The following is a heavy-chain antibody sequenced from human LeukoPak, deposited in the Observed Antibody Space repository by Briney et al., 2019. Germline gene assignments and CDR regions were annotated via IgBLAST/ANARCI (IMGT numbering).Heavy chain of an antibody. CDR1: GFSLSTSGVG. D-gene: IGHD5-18*01. CDR2: IYWDDDK. V-gene: IGHV2-5*02. Sequence: KMSGPTLVNPTQTLTLTCTFSGFSLSTSGVGMGWIRQPPGKALEWLALIYWDDDKRYSPSLKSRLTITKDTSKNQVVLTMTNMDPVDTATYYCAHRRLPEGIQLRGVWFDPWGQGTLVTVSS. J-gene: IGHJ5*02. CDR3: AHRRLPEGIQLRGVWFDP.